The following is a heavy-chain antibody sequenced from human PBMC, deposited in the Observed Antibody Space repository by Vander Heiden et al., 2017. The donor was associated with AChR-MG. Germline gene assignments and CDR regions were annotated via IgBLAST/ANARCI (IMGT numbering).Heavy chain of an antibody. D-gene: IGHD2-2*01. CDR1: GGTFSSYA. CDR3: ARRPAIVVVPAAIWFDP. CDR2: IIPIFGTA. Sequence: QVQLVQSGAEVKKPGSSVKVSCKASGGTFSSYAISWVRQAPGQGLEWMGGIIPIFGTANYAQKFQGRVTITADESTSTAYMELSSLRSEDTAVYYCARRPAIVVVPAAIWFDPWGQGTLVTVSS. J-gene: IGHJ5*02. V-gene: IGHV1-69*01.